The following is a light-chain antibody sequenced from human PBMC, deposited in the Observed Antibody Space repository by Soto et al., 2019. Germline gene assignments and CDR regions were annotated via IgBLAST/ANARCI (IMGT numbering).Light chain of an antibody. J-gene: IGLJ1*01. V-gene: IGLV2-14*01. CDR3: NSYAGNGDLV. CDR1: SSDVGGYNF. CDR2: EVS. Sequence: QSALTQPASVSGSPGQSITISCTGTSSDVGGYNFVSWYQHHPGKAPKLMIYEVSNRPSGVSNRFSGSKSGSTASLTISGLQAEDEADYFCNSYAGNGDLVFGTGTKLTVL.